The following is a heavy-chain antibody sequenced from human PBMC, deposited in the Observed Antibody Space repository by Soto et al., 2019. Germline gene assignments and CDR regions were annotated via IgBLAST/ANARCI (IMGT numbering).Heavy chain of an antibody. CDR3: AKDMAYDFWSGYQLSY. V-gene: IGHV3-9*01. CDR2: ISWNSGSI. D-gene: IGHD3-3*01. Sequence: SGGALRLSCAASGFTFDDYAMHWGREAPGKGLEGVSGISWNSGSIGYADSVKGRFTISRDNAKSSLYLQMNSLRAEDTALYYCAKDMAYDFWSGYQLSYWAQGTLVTVSS. J-gene: IGHJ4*02. CDR1: GFTFDDYA.